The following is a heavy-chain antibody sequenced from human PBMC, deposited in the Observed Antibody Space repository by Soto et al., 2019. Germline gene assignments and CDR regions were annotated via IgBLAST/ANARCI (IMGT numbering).Heavy chain of an antibody. CDR3: ARDHRRAVPYDY. D-gene: IGHD6-19*01. Sequence: TGGSLRLSCAASGFTFSDYYMSWIRQAPGKGLEWVSYISSSGSTIYYADSVKGRFTISRDNAKNSLYLQMNSLRAEDTAVYYCARDHRRAVPYDYWGQGTLVNVSS. V-gene: IGHV3-11*01. J-gene: IGHJ4*02. CDR2: ISSSGSTI. CDR1: GFTFSDYY.